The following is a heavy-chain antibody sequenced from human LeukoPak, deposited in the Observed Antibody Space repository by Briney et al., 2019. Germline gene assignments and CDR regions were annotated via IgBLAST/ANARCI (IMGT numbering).Heavy chain of an antibody. V-gene: IGHV4-39*07. Sequence: KSSGTLSLTCTVSGGSISSSSYYWGWIRQPPGKGLEWIGSIYYSGSTYYNPSLKSRVTISVDTSKNQFSLKLSSVTAADTAVYYCARTTEGGYTYGYFYYYYMDVWGKGTTVTISS. D-gene: IGHD5-18*01. CDR3: ARTTEGGYTYGYFYYYYMDV. J-gene: IGHJ6*03. CDR2: IYYSGST. CDR1: GGSISSSSYY.